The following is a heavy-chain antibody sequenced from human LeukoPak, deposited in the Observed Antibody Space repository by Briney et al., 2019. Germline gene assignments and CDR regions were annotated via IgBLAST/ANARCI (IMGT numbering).Heavy chain of an antibody. CDR2: INSDGSST. CDR1: GFTFSSYW. Sequence: GGSLRLSCAASGFTFSSYWMHWVRQAPGKGLVWVSRINSDGSSTSYADSVRGRFTISRDNAKNTLYLQMNSLRAEDTAVYYCARDGSSSCWSNYYYYGMDVWGKGTTVTVSS. J-gene: IGHJ6*04. V-gene: IGHV3-74*01. CDR3: ARDGSSSCWSNYYYYGMDV. D-gene: IGHD6-13*01.